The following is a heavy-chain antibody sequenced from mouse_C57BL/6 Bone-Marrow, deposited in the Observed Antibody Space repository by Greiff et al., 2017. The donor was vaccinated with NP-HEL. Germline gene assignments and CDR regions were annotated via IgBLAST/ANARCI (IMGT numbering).Heavy chain of an antibody. J-gene: IGHJ4*01. CDR2: ISSGGSYT. CDR3: ARHPIYYYGSSSGDYAMDY. V-gene: IGHV5-6*01. CDR1: GFTFSSYG. D-gene: IGHD1-1*01. Sequence: EVMLVESGGDLVKPGGSLKLSCAASGFTFSSYGMSWVRQTPDKRLEWVATISSGGSYTYYPDSVKGRFTFSRDNAKNTLYLQMSSLKSEDTAMXYCARHPIYYYGSSSGDYAMDYWGQGTSVTVSS.